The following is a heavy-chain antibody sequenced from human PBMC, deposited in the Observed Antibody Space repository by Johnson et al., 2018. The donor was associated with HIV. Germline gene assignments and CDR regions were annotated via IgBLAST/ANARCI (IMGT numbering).Heavy chain of an antibody. CDR3: ARSCRDGYTCNAFDI. Sequence: VQLVESGGGLVQPGGSLRLSCVVSGFTVSSYYMSWVHQAPGKELEWVSIVFSGDNTYYADSLKGRFTISRDNSKNTLYLQMNSLRAEDTAVYYCARSCRDGYTCNAFDIWGQGTMVTVSS. CDR1: GFTVSSYY. CDR2: VFSGDNT. J-gene: IGHJ3*02. D-gene: IGHD5-24*01. V-gene: IGHV3-66*01.